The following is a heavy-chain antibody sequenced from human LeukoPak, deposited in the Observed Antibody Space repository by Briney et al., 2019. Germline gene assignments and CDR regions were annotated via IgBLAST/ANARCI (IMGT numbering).Heavy chain of an antibody. D-gene: IGHD5-12*01. CDR2: ISSSGGTT. CDR1: GFTFTSYA. J-gene: IGHJ4*02. Sequence: GGSLRLSCAASGFTFTSYAMSWVRQAPGKGLEWVSAISSSGGTTYYADSVKGRFTISRDNCKNTLYMQMHSLRAEDTAVHYCAKALGSIVVTTTDCWGQGTLVTVSS. V-gene: IGHV3-23*01. CDR3: AKALGSIVVTTTDC.